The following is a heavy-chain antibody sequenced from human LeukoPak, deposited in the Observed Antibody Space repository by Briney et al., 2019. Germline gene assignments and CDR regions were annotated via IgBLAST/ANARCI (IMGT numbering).Heavy chain of an antibody. CDR3: ASPMTTVFY. J-gene: IGHJ4*02. CDR2: IHSGGST. CDR1: GGSISSGNYY. D-gene: IGHD4-17*01. Sequence: SETLSLTCTVSGGSISSGNYYWGWIRQPPGKGLEWIGNIHSGGSTYYNPSLKSRVTISVDTSKNQFSLKLSSVTAADTAVYYCASPMTTVFYWGQGTLVTVSS. V-gene: IGHV4-39*01.